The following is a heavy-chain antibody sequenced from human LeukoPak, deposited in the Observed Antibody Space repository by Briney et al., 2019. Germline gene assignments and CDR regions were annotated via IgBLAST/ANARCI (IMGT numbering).Heavy chain of an antibody. D-gene: IGHD4-11*01. CDR2: INGDGSST. J-gene: IGHJ1*01. Sequence: GGSLRLSCAASGFTFSNYWIHWVRQAPGKGLMWVSRINGDGSSTSYADSVKGRFTISRDNAKNTVYLQMNSLRAEDTAVYYCARDARYSFQLWGQGTLVTVSS. CDR3: ARDARYSFQL. V-gene: IGHV3-74*01. CDR1: GFTFSNYW.